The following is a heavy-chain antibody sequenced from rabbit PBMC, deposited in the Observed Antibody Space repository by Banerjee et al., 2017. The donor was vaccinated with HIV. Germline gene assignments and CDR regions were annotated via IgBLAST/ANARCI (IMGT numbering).Heavy chain of an antibody. Sequence: EESGGGLVQPEGSLTLTCTASGFSFSSSYWICWVRQAPGKGLEWIGFIDTNTGKTFYATWAKGRLTISKTSWTTVTLQMTSLTAADTATYFCARSNNYYDMDLWGPGTLVTVS. CDR2: IDTNTGKT. CDR3: ARSNNYYDMDL. CDR1: GFSFSSSYW. V-gene: IGHV1S45*01. J-gene: IGHJ6*01.